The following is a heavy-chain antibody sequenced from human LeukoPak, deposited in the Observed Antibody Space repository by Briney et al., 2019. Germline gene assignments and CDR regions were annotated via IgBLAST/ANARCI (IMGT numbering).Heavy chain of an antibody. J-gene: IGHJ6*02. CDR3: ARVGGYSYGSYPDQYYYYYGMDV. D-gene: IGHD5-18*01. Sequence: SETLSLTCTVSGGSISSYYWSWIRQPPGKGLEWIGYIYYSGSTKYNSSLKSRVTISVDTSKNQFSLKVSSVTAADTAAYYCARVGGYSYGSYPDQYYYYYGMDVWGQGTTVIVSS. CDR1: GGSISSYY. V-gene: IGHV4-59*01. CDR2: IYYSGST.